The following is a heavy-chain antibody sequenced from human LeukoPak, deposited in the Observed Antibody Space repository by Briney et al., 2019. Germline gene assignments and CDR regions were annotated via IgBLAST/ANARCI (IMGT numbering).Heavy chain of an antibody. Sequence: GGSLRLSCAASGFTFNSYWMQWVRQAPGQGLVWVSRISKEGSVTTYADSVKGRFTISRDNARNTLYLQMNSLGAEDTAVYYCARDGTWPGPACDYWGQGTLVTVSS. D-gene: IGHD1-26*01. CDR1: GFTFNSYW. V-gene: IGHV3-74*03. CDR2: ISKEGSVT. CDR3: ARDGTWPGPACDY. J-gene: IGHJ4*02.